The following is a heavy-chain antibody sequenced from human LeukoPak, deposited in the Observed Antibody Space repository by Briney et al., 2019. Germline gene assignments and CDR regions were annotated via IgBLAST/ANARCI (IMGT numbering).Heavy chain of an antibody. CDR3: AKPRGGYYFDY. CDR1: GFTFSNAW. CDR2: ISHDGGNK. D-gene: IGHD3-3*01. V-gene: IGHV3-30*18. J-gene: IGHJ4*02. Sequence: PGGSLRLSCAASGFTFSNAWMSWVRQGPGKGLEWVALISHDGGNKNYTDSVKGRFTISRDNSKNTVYLQMNSLRPEDTAVYYCAKPRGGYYFDYWGQGTLVTVSS.